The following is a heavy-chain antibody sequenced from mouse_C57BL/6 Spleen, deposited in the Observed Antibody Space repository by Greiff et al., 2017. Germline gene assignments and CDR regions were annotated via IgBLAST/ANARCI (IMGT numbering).Heavy chain of an antibody. Sequence: VQLQQSGPELVKPGASVKISCKASGYAFSSSWMNWVKQRPGKGLEWIGRIYPGDGDTNYNGKFKGKATLTADKSSSTAYMQLSSLTSEDSAVYFCARWNYYGSSEYAMDYGGQGTSVTVSS. D-gene: IGHD1-1*01. J-gene: IGHJ4*01. V-gene: IGHV1-82*01. CDR2: IYPGDGDT. CDR1: GYAFSSSW. CDR3: ARWNYYGSSEYAMDY.